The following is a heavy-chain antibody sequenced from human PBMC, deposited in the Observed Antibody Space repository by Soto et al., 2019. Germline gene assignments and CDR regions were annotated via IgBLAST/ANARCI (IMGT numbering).Heavy chain of an antibody. D-gene: IGHD4-4*01. J-gene: IGHJ4*02. CDR3: ARDDPRLSTINIDY. V-gene: IGHV1-18*01. Sequence: ASVKVSCKASGYTFSSFGISWVRQAPGQGLEWMGWISAYDGNTNYAQRLQGRVTLTTDTSTNTVYMELRSLTSDDTAVYFCARDDPRLSTINIDYWDQGTQVTVSS. CDR2: ISAYDGNT. CDR1: GYTFSSFG.